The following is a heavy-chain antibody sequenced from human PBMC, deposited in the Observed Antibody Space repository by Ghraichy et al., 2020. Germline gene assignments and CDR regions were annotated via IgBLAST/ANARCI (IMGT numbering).Heavy chain of an antibody. CDR1: GFTFSSYA. D-gene: IGHD6-19*01. V-gene: IGHV3-64*01. J-gene: IGHJ3*02. Sequence: ETLSLTCAASGFTFSSYALNWVRQVPGKGLEHVSGISSNGGITYYANSVKGRFTISRDNPKNTLYLQMGSLRVDDMAVYYCARSSGWNPRDAFDIWGQGTTVTVSS. CDR3: ARSSGWNPRDAFDI. CDR2: ISSNGGIT.